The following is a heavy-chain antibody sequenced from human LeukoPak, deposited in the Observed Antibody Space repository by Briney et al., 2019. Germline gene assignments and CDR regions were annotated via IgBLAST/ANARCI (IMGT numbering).Heavy chain of an antibody. CDR3: ATETIGRHYDY. V-gene: IGHV3-21*01. D-gene: IGHD1-14*01. Sequence: PGGSLRLSCAASGFTFSSCGFNWVRQAPGKGLEWVSSIGPTGTDRYYADSVRGRFTISRDNAKNSMYLQMDSLRDKDTAVYYCATETIGRHYDYWGQGTLLTVSS. J-gene: IGHJ4*02. CDR1: GFTFSSCG. CDR2: IGPTGTDR.